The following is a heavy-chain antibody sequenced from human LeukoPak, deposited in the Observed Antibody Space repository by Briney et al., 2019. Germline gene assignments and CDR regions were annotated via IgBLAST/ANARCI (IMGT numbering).Heavy chain of an antibody. D-gene: IGHD6-19*01. V-gene: IGHV3-30-3*01. J-gene: IGHJ4*02. CDR3: ARDLLAVAGHFDY. CDR2: ISYDESNK. Sequence: PGRSLRLSCAASGFTFSSNAMHWVRQAPGKGLEWVAVISYDESNKYYADSVKGRFTISRDNSKNTLYLQMNSLRAEDTAVYYCARDLLAVAGHFDYWGQGTLVTVSS. CDR1: GFTFSSNA.